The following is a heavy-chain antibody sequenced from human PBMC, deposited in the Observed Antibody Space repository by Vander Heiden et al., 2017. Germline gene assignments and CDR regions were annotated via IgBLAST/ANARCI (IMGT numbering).Heavy chain of an antibody. CDR2: ISAGGDST. Sequence: EVQLLESGGGLVQPGGSLRLSCPASGFTFSIYAMGWVRQAPGKGREWVSGISAGGDSTYYADSVKGRFTISRDNSKNTLYLQRNSLRAEDTAVYYCAKDDLLYYYDSSGYSSDYWGQGTLVTVSS. J-gene: IGHJ4*02. V-gene: IGHV3-23*01. CDR3: AKDDLLYYYDSSGYSSDY. CDR1: GFTFSIYA. D-gene: IGHD3-22*01.